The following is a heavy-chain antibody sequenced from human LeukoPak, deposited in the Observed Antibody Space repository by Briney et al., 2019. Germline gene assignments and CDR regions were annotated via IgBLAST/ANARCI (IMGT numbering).Heavy chain of an antibody. J-gene: IGHJ6*02. D-gene: IGHD1-26*01. CDR2: ISSSGSTI. V-gene: IGHV3-48*03. CDR3: ARKSGSYSYGMDV. Sequence: GGSLRLSCAASGFTFSSYEMNWVRQAPGKGLEWVSYISSSGSTIYYAGSVKGRFTISRDNAKNSLYLQMNSLRAEDTAVYYCARKSGSYSYGMDVWGQGTTVTVSS. CDR1: GFTFSSYE.